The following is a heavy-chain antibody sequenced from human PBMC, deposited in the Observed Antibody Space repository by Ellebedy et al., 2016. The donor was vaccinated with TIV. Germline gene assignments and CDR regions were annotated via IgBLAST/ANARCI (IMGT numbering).Heavy chain of an antibody. CDR2: ISGSGGSAA. D-gene: IGHD3-3*01. J-gene: IGHJ4*02. CDR1: GFTFSSYA. V-gene: IGHV3-23*01. Sequence: GGSLRLXCAASGFTFSSYAMSWVRQAPGKGLEWVSTISGSGGSAAYYADSVKGRFTISRDNSKYTLYLQMNSLRDEDTAVYYCASSGFLEWLLTSAIYYFDYWGQGTLVTVSS. CDR3: ASSGFLEWLLTSAIYYFDY.